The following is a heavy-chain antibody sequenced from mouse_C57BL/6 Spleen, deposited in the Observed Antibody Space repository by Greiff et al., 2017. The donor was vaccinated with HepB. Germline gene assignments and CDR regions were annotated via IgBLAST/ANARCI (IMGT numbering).Heavy chain of an antibody. CDR2: IDPSDSYT. CDR3: ARGVTTSLRYFDV. J-gene: IGHJ1*03. Sequence: QVQLKQPGAELVRPGTSVKLSCKASGYTFTSYWMHWVKQRPGQGLEWIGVIDPSDSYTNYNQKFKGKATLTVDTSSSTAYMQLSSLTSEDSAVYDCARGVTTSLRYFDVWGTGTTVTVSS. D-gene: IGHD2-3*01. V-gene: IGHV1-59*01. CDR1: GYTFTSYW.